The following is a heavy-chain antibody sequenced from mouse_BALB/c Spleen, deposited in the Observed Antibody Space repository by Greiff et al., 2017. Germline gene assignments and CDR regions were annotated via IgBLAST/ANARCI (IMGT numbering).Heavy chain of an antibody. J-gene: IGHJ3*01. D-gene: IGHD4-1*01. V-gene: IGHV5-9-4*01. CDR2: ISSGGSYT. CDR3: ARDLGRGFAY. Sequence: EVKVVESGGGLVKPGGSLKLSCAASGFTFSSYAMSWVRQSPEKRLEWVAEISSGGSYTYYPDTVTGRFTISRDNAKNTLYLEMSSLRSEDTAMYYCARDLGRGFAYWGQGTLVTVSA. CDR1: GFTFSSYA.